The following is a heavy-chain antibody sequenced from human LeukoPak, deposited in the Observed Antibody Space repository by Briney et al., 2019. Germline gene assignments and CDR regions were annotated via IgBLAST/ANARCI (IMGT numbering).Heavy chain of an antibody. CDR2: INPNSGGT. D-gene: IGHD3-9*01. Sequence: ASVKVSCKTSGYTFTGYYMHWVRQAPGQGLEWMGWINPNSGGTNYPQKFQDRVTMTRDTSISTAYMELSRLRSNDTAVYYCARSPHILTGENFAYWGQGTLVTVSS. CDR1: GYTFTGYY. V-gene: IGHV1-2*02. CDR3: ARSPHILTGENFAY. J-gene: IGHJ4*02.